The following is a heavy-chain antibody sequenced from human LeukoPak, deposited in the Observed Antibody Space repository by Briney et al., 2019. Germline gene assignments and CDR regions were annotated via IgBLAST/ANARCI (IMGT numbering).Heavy chain of an antibody. J-gene: IGHJ4*02. Sequence: SVNVSCKASGGTFSSYAISWVRQAPGQGLEWMGGIIPIFGTANYAQKFQGRVTITADESTSTAYMGLSSLRSEDTAVYYCARETCGGDCSIDYWGQGTLVTVSS. CDR3: ARETCGGDCSIDY. D-gene: IGHD2-21*02. V-gene: IGHV1-69*13. CDR1: GGTFSSYA. CDR2: IIPIFGTA.